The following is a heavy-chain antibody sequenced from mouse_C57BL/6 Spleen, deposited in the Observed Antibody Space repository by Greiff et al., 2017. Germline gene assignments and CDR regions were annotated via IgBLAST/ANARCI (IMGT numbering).Heavy chain of an antibody. CDR3: ARFWRDYAGYFDD. CDR1: GYTFTDYY. V-gene: IGHV1-26*01. Sequence: EVQLQQSGPELVKPGASVKISCKASGYTFTDYYMNWVKQSHGKSLEWIGDINPNNGGTSYNQKFKGKATLTVDKSSSTAYMELRSLTSEDSAVYYCARFWRDYAGYFDDWGTGTTLTVSS. D-gene: IGHD2-4*01. J-gene: IGHJ1*03. CDR2: INPNNGGT.